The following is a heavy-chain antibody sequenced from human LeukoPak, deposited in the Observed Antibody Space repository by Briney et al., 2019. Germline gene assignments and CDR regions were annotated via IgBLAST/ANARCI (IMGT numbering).Heavy chain of an antibody. J-gene: IGHJ4*02. Sequence: GESLEISCKGSGYSFTTYWIGWVRQMPGKGLEWMGIINPGDSDTRYSPSFQGQVTISADKSISTAYLQWSSLKASDTAMYYCARQGAMVTLDYWGQGTLVTVSS. CDR3: ARQGAMVTLDY. CDR1: GYSFTTYW. CDR2: INPGDSDT. V-gene: IGHV5-51*01. D-gene: IGHD5-18*01.